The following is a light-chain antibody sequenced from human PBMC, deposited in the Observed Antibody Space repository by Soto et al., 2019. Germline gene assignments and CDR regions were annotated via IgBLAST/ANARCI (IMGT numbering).Light chain of an antibody. CDR2: EGN. V-gene: IGLV6-57*04. Sequence: NFMLTQPHSVSESPGKTVTISCTRSSGSIASNYVQWYRQRPGSAPTTVIYEGNQRPSGVPDRFSGSTDGSSNSASLTISGLQTEDEADYYCQSYDSSTVVFGGGTQLTVL. CDR3: QSYDSSTVV. J-gene: IGLJ2*01. CDR1: SGSIASNY.